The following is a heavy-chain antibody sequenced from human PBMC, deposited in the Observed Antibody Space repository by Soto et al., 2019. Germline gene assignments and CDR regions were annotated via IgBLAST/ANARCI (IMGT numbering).Heavy chain of an antibody. D-gene: IGHD2-21*01. CDR3: AREILAPNGDYNWFDP. V-gene: IGHV1-69*13. CDR1: GGTFSGYA. Sequence: GASVKVSCKASGGTFSGYAIGWVRQAPGQGLEWMGGIIPIFGTANYAQKFQGRVTITADESTSTAYMELSSLRSEDTAVYYCAREILAPNGDYNWFDPWGQGTLVTVSS. J-gene: IGHJ5*02. CDR2: IIPIFGTA.